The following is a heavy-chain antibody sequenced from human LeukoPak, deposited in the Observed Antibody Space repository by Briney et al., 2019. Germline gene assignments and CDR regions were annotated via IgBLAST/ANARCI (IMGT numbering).Heavy chain of an antibody. CDR1: GGAIRSYY. J-gene: IGHJ4*02. Sequence: SETLSLTCIVSGGAIRSYYWSWIRQPPGKGLEWIGNIYYSGSTNYNPSLKSRVTISVDTSKNQFSLKLSSVTAADTAVYYCARHEAVAGMGFDYWGQGTLVTVSS. D-gene: IGHD6-19*01. CDR2: IYYSGST. CDR3: ARHEAVAGMGFDY. V-gene: IGHV4-59*08.